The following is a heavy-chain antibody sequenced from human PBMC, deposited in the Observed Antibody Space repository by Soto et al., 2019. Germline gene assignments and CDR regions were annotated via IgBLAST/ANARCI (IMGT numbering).Heavy chain of an antibody. V-gene: IGHV3-23*01. CDR2: ISGSGGST. J-gene: IGHJ4*02. Sequence: EVQLLESGGGLVQPGGSLRLSCAASGFTFINYAVTWVRQAPGKGLEWVSTISGSGGSTYYADSVKGRFTISRDNSKKTLYLQMNSLRAEDTAVYYCAKDQGSSWYEIDYWGQGTLVTVSS. CDR3: AKDQGSSWYEIDY. D-gene: IGHD6-13*01. CDR1: GFTFINYA.